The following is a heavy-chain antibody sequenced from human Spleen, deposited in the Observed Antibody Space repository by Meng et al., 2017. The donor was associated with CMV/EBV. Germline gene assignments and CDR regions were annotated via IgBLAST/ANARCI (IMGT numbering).Heavy chain of an antibody. CDR3: ARRGAYPS. CDR1: GGSFSGYY. V-gene: IGHV4-34*01. D-gene: IGHD3-16*01. J-gene: IGHJ5*02. Sequence: SETLSLTCAVYGGSFSGYYWSWIRQPPGKGLEWIGEINHSGSTNYNPSLKSRVTISVDTSKNQFSLKLSSVTAADTAVYYCARRGAYPSWGQGTLVTVSS. CDR2: INHSGST.